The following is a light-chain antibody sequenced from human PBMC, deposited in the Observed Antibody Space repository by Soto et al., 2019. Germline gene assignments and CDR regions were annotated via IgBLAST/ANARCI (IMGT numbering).Light chain of an antibody. CDR3: CSYARGSTG. Sequence: QSALTQPASVSGSPGQSITISCTGTSSDVGSYNLVSWYQQHPGKAPKLMIYEGSKRPSGVSNRFSGSKSGDTASLTISGLQAEDEADYYCCSYARGSTGFGGGTQLTVL. J-gene: IGLJ2*01. V-gene: IGLV2-23*01. CDR2: EGS. CDR1: SSDVGSYNL.